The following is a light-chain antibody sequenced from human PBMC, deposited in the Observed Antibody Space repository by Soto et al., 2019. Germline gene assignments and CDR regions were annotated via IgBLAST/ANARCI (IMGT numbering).Light chain of an antibody. CDR2: AAS. V-gene: IGKV1-39*01. Sequence: DIQMTQSPSSLSASVGDRVTITCRASQSIVSFLNWYQQKPGKAPTLLIYAASSLQGGVPSRFSGSGSGTDFTLTISSLQLEDFATYYCQQSFTTPRTFGPGTKADIK. J-gene: IGKJ3*01. CDR1: QSIVSF. CDR3: QQSFTTPRT.